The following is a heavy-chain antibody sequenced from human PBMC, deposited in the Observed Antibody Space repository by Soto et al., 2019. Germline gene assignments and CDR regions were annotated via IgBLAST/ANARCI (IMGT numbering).Heavy chain of an antibody. Sequence: QVQLVQSGAEVKKPGASVKVSCKASGYTFTSYGISWVRQAPGQGLERMGWISAYNGNTNYAQKLQGRVTMTTDTSTSTAYMELRSLRSDDTAVYYCARDARYYDFWSGYSTPFDYWGQGTLVTVSS. CDR2: ISAYNGNT. D-gene: IGHD3-3*01. J-gene: IGHJ4*02. CDR3: ARDARYYDFWSGYSTPFDY. CDR1: GYTFTSYG. V-gene: IGHV1-18*01.